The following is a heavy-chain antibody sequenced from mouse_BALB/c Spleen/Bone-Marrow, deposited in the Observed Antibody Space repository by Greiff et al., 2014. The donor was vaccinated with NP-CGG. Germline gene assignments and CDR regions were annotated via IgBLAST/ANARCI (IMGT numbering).Heavy chain of an antibody. V-gene: IGHV5-6-2*01. CDR2: INSNGGLT. D-gene: IGHD1-1*01. Sequence: EVQVVESGGGLVKLGGSLKLSCAASGFTFSSYYMSWVRQTPEKRLELVAAINSNGGLTYYPDTVQGRFTISRDNAKNILYLQMISLNSDASALYYCSRHQRGSSFYYFDYWGQGTTLTVSS. CDR3: SRHQRGSSFYYFDY. CDR1: GFTFSSYY. J-gene: IGHJ2*01.